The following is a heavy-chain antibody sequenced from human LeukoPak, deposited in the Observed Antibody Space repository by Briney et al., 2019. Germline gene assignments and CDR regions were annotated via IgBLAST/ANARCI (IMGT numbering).Heavy chain of an antibody. CDR1: GGSISSYY. CDR2: IYTSGST. D-gene: IGHD3-10*01. V-gene: IGHV4-4*07. CDR3: ARGVVRGAYHGMDV. J-gene: IGHJ6*02. Sequence: SETLSLTCTVSGGSISSYYWSWIRQPAGKGLEWIGRIYTSGSTNYNPSLKSRVTMPVDTSKNQFSLKLSSVTAADTAVDYCARGVVRGAYHGMDVWGQGTTVTVSS.